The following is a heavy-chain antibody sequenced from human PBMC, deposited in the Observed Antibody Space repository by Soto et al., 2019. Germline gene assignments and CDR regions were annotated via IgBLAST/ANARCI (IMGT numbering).Heavy chain of an antibody. CDR2: ISYDGSNK. V-gene: IGHV3-30*18. J-gene: IGHJ4*02. D-gene: IGHD3-3*01. Sequence: GGSLRLSCAASGFTFSSYGMHWVRQAPGKGLEWVAVISYDGSNKYYADSVKGRFTISRDNSKNTLYLQMNSLRAEDTAVYYCEKARLRFSGWLHFDYWGQGTLVTVSS. CDR3: EKARLRFSGWLHFDY. CDR1: GFTFSSYG.